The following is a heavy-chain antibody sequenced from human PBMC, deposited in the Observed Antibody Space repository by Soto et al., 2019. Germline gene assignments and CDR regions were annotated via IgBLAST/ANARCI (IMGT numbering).Heavy chain of an antibody. CDR2: IKQDGSEK. J-gene: IGHJ6*03. V-gene: IGHV3-7*01. Sequence: PGGSLRLSCAASGFTFSSYWMSWVRQAPGKGLEWVANIKQDGSEKYYVDSVKGRFTISRDNAKNSLYLQMNSLRAEDTAVYYCARKQPTVRGFSAGYMDVWGKGTTVTVSS. CDR3: ARKQPTVRGFSAGYMDV. CDR1: GFTFSSYW. D-gene: IGHD3-10*01.